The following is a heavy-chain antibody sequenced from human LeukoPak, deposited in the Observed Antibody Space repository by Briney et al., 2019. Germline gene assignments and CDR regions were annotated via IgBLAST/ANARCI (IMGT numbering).Heavy chain of an antibody. J-gene: IGHJ6*04. D-gene: IGHD3-10*02. CDR3: AELGITMIGGV. Sequence: GGSLRLSCAASGFTFSSYEMNWVRQAAGKGLAGVSYISSSGSTIYYADSVKGRFTISRDNAKNSLYLQMNSLRAEDTAVYYCAELGITMIGGVWGKGTTVTISS. V-gene: IGHV3-48*03. CDR2: ISSSGSTI. CDR1: GFTFSSYE.